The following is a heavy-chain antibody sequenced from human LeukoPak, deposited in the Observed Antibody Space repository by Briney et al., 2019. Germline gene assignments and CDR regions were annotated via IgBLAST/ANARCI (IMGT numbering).Heavy chain of an antibody. D-gene: IGHD5-24*01. CDR3: ARDFNGYKSILDY. CDR1: RFTFSHYS. CDR2: ISSSSNHV. J-gene: IGHJ4*02. V-gene: IGHV3-21*01. Sequence: PGGSLRLSCAASRFTFSHYSMNWVRQAPGKGLEWVSFISSSSNHVYYADSVKGRFTISRDNAKNLLYLQMLSLRAEDTAVYYCARDFNGYKSILDYWGQGTLVTVSS.